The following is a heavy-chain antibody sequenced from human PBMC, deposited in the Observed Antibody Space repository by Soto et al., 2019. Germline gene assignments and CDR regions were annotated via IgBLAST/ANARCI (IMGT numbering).Heavy chain of an antibody. CDR2: VYVTGTT. D-gene: IGHD6-19*01. J-gene: IGHJ5*01. Sequence: PSETLSLTCTVSGASISDYYCSWIRQPAGQALEWIGRVYVTGTTYFNPSLKSRVTMSVDTSNNQVSLKLSSVTAADSAIYYCARDGEYTSGWYSFDSWGPGTLVTVSS. CDR3: ARDGEYTSGWYSFDS. CDR1: GASISDYY. V-gene: IGHV4-4*07.